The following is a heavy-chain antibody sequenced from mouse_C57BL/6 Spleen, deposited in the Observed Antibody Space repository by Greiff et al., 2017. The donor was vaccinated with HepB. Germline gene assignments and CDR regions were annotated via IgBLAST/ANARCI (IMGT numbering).Heavy chain of an antibody. CDR3: ARRPLRIPPMDY. D-gene: IGHD1-1*01. CDR1: GYTFTSYW. J-gene: IGHJ4*01. Sequence: QVQLQQPGAELVKPGASVKMSCKASGYTFTSYWITWVKQRPGQGLEWIGDIYPGSGSTNYNEKFKSKATLTVDTSSSTAYMQLSSLTSEDSAVYYCARRPLRIPPMDYWGQGTSVTVSS. V-gene: IGHV1-55*01. CDR2: IYPGSGST.